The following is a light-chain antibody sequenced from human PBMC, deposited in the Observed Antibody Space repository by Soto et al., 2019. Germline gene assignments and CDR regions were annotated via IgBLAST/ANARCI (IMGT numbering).Light chain of an antibody. J-gene: IGKJ4*01. CDR3: QQYDSWPLT. CDR1: QSVSNN. V-gene: IGKV3-15*01. Sequence: EIVLTQSPGTLSVSPGERASLSCRASQSVSNNLAWYQQKPGQAPRLLIYGASTRATGLPARFSGSGSGTEFTLTISSLQSEDFAVYYCQQYDSWPLTFGGGTKV. CDR2: GAS.